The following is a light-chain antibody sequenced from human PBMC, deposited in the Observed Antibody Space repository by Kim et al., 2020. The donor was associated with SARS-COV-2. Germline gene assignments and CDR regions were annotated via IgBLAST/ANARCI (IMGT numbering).Light chain of an antibody. CDR2: QDS. CDR3: QAWDSSTWV. V-gene: IGLV3-1*01. J-gene: IGLJ3*02. CDR1: KLGDKY. Sequence: VSPGQTASIACSGDKLGDKYACWYQQKPGQSPVLVIYQDSKRPSGIPERFSGSNSGNTATLTISGTQAMDEADYYCQAWDSSTWVFGGGTQLTVL.